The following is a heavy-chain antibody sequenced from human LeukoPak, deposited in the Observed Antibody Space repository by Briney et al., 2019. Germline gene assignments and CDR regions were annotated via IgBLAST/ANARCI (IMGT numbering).Heavy chain of an antibody. CDR1: GGSISSYY. CDR3: AGYNVDTFDY. J-gene: IGHJ4*02. CDR2: IYYSGST. Sequence: SETLSLTCTVSGGSISSYYWSWIRQPPGKGLEWIGYIYYSGSTNYNPSLKSRVTISVDTSKNQFSLKLSSVTAADTAVYYCAGYNVDTFDYWGQGTLVTVSS. D-gene: IGHD1-14*01. V-gene: IGHV4-59*08.